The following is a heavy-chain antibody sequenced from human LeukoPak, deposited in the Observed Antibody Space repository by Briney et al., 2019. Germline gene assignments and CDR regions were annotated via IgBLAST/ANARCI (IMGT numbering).Heavy chain of an antibody. J-gene: IGHJ6*02. CDR3: AREENYCSSTSCYFLYYGMDV. CDR1: GFTFSSYS. D-gene: IGHD2-2*01. Sequence: GGSLRLSCAASGFTFSSYSMNWVRQAPGKGLEWVSYISSSSSTIYYADSVKGRFTISRDNAKNSLYLQMNSLRAEDTAVYYCAREENYCSSTSCYFLYYGMDVWGQGTTVTVSS. V-gene: IGHV3-48*01. CDR2: ISSSSSTI.